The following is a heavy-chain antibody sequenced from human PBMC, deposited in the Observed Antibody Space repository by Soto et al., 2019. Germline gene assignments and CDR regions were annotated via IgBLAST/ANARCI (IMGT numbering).Heavy chain of an antibody. V-gene: IGHV1-2*04. CDR2: INPNSGGT. J-gene: IGHJ6*02. D-gene: IGHD6-13*01. Sequence: ASVKVSCKASGYTFTGYYMHWVRQAPGQGLEWMGWINPNSGGTNYAQKFQGWVTMTRDTSISTAYMELSRLRSDDTAVYYCARGDRIAAAGTRHYYYYGMDVWGQGTTVTVSS. CDR1: GYTFTGYY. CDR3: ARGDRIAAAGTRHYYYYGMDV.